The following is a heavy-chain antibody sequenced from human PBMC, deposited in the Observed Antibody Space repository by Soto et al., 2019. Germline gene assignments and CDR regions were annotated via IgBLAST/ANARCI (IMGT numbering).Heavy chain of an antibody. V-gene: IGHV1-2*04. Sequence: ASVKVSCKASGYTFTGYYMHWVRQAPGQGLEWMGWINPNSGATNYAQKFQGWVTMTRDTSISTAYMELSRLRSDDTAVYYCARGRIAAAGTGSVDGMDVWGQGTTVTVSS. CDR3: ARGRIAAAGTGSVDGMDV. J-gene: IGHJ6*02. CDR1: GYTFTGYY. CDR2: INPNSGAT. D-gene: IGHD6-13*01.